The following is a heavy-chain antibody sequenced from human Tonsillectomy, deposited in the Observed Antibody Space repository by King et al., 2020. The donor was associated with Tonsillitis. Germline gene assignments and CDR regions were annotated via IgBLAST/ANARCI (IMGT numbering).Heavy chain of an antibody. Sequence: VQLVESGGGLVQPGGSLRLSCAASGFTFSSYFMNWVRQAPGKGLEWVSYISSSCGIIHYAHSVKGAFTISRDNAKNSLHLQMNSLRAEDTAVYYCARAEWSDYYYYGMDVWGQGTTVTVSS. V-gene: IGHV3-48*01. J-gene: IGHJ6*02. CDR3: ARAEWSDYYYYGMDV. CDR2: ISSSCGII. D-gene: IGHD1-26*01. CDR1: GFTFSSYF.